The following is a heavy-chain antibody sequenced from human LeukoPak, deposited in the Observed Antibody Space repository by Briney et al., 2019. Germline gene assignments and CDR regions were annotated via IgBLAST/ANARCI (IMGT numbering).Heavy chain of an antibody. V-gene: IGHV4-39*07. D-gene: IGHD6-13*01. J-gene: IGHJ4*02. Sequence: KPSETLSLTCTVSGDSISSSSYFWGWIRQPPGKGLEWIGNINYSGRTYHNPSLKSRVTISVDTSKNQFSLRLSSVTAADTAVYYCAGEGRYSSSWSYYSDYWGQGTLVTVSS. CDR2: INYSGRT. CDR3: AGEGRYSSSWSYYSDY. CDR1: GDSISSSSYF.